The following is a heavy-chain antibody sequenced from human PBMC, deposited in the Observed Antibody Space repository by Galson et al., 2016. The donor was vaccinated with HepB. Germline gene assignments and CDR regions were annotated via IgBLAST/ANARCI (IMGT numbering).Heavy chain of an antibody. Sequence: SLRLSCAASGFLFSSSSMTWVRLAPGKGLSWVSTISGSDDSTYYADSVKGRFRISRDNSKNTLYLQMNSLKAEDPAVDYCAKDVGHNVWGTYRPYAMDVWGQGTTVTVSS. CDR1: GFLFSSSS. CDR2: ISGSDDST. V-gene: IGHV3-23*01. CDR3: AKDVGHNVWGTYRPYAMDV. J-gene: IGHJ6*02. D-gene: IGHD3-16*02.